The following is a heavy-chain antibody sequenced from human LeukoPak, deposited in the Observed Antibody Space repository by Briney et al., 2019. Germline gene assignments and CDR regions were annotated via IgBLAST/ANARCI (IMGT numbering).Heavy chain of an antibody. CDR2: VSFGSSYI. CDR3: ARASTEYAVTDGFDT. J-gene: IGHJ5*02. V-gene: IGHV3-21*01. Sequence: GGSLRPSYAASGFIFRDYSMNWVRQSPGKGRQWVSYVSFGSSYITYADSLKGRFTISRDDGKSSVYLEMTSLRSEDTAVYYCARASTEYAVTDGFDTWGPGTLVTVSS. CDR1: GFIFRDYS. D-gene: IGHD4-17*01.